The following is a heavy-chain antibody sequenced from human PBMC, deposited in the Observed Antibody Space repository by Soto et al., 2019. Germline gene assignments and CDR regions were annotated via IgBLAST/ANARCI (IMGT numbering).Heavy chain of an antibody. CDR2: IYYSGST. D-gene: IGHD5-18*01. J-gene: IGHJ4*02. Sequence: PSGTLSLTCTVSGGSISSGDYYWSWIRQPPGKGLEWIGYIYYSGSTYYNPSLKSRVTISVDTSKNQFSLKLSSVTAADTAVYYCARDTATRLGYFDYWGQGTLVTVSS. V-gene: IGHV4-30-4*01. CDR3: ARDTATRLGYFDY. CDR1: GGSISSGDYY.